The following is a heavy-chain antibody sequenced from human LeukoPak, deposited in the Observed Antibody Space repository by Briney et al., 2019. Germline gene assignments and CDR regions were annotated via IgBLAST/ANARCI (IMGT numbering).Heavy chain of an antibody. J-gene: IGHJ3*02. CDR3: ARGASIRWAFDI. V-gene: IGHV3-21*01. D-gene: IGHD4-23*01. CDR1: GFTFSSYS. Sequence: PGGSLRLSCAASGFTFSSYSMNWVRQAPGEGLEWVSSISSSSSYIYYADSVKGRFTISRHNAKNPLYLQMNSLRAEDTAVYYCARGASIRWAFDIWGQGTMVTVSS. CDR2: ISSSSSYI.